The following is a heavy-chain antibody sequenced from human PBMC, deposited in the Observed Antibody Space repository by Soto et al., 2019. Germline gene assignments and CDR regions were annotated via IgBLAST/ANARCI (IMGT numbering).Heavy chain of an antibody. J-gene: IGHJ6*02. Sequence: SETLSLKSAVYGGSISSSNWWSWVRQPPGKGLEWIGEIYHSGSTTYNPSLQSRVTISVDKYKNQFYLKLSSVNAAATAVYYCAREFGMTIFGVNYGMDVWGQGTTVTVSS. V-gene: IGHV4-4*02. CDR1: GGSISSSNW. D-gene: IGHD3-3*01. CDR3: AREFGMTIFGVNYGMDV. CDR2: IYHSGST.